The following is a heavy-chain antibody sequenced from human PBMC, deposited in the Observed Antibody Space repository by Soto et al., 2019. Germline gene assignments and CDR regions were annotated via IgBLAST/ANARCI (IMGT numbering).Heavy chain of an antibody. D-gene: IGHD6-6*01. CDR2: INHSGST. V-gene: IGHV4-34*01. CDR3: ARAARRYYYYGMDV. J-gene: IGHJ6*02. CDR1: GGSFSGYY. Sequence: LSLTCAVYGGSFSGYYWSWIRQPPGKGLEWIGEINHSGSTNYNPSLKSRVTISVDTSKNQFSLKLSSVTAADTAVYYCARAARRYYYYGMDVWGQGTTVTVSS.